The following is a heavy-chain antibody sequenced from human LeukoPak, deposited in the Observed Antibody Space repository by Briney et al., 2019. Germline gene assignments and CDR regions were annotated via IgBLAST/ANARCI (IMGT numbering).Heavy chain of an antibody. D-gene: IGHD3-22*01. CDR2: IYYSGST. CDR1: GGSFSGYY. Sequence: SETLSLTCAVYGGSFSGYYWSWIRQPPGKGLEWIGYIYYSGSTNYNPSLKSRVTISVDTSKNQFSLKLSSVTAADTAVYYCARARSSGYKYYYYYMDVWGKGTTVTISS. CDR3: ARARSSGYKYYYYYMDV. J-gene: IGHJ6*03. V-gene: IGHV4-59*01.